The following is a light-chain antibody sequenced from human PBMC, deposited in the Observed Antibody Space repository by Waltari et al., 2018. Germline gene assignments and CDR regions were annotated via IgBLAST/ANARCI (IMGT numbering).Light chain of an antibody. CDR1: RYNIGSHA. CDR2: SNN. CDR3: ATWDDGLSGLL. Sequence: QSVLTQPHAASGAPGQTITITCSGGRYNIGSHAVNWYQKLPGAAPRLLINSNNRRPSGVPDRFSASKSGTSASLAISGLQSEDEADYYCATWDDGLSGLLFGGGTTLTVL. V-gene: IGLV1-44*01. J-gene: IGLJ2*01.